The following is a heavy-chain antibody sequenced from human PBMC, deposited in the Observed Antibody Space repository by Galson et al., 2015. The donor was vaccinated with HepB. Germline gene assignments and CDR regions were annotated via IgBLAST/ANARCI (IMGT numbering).Heavy chain of an antibody. V-gene: IGHV3-33*01. CDR2: IWYDGSNK. CDR1: GFTFSSYG. CDR3: ARDKESGSYGMDV. Sequence: SLRLSCAASGFTFSSYGMHWVRQAPGKGLEWVAVIWYDGSNKYYADSVKGRFTISRDNSKNTLYLQMNSLRAEDTAVYYCARDKESGSYGMDVWGQGTTVTVSS. J-gene: IGHJ6*02. D-gene: IGHD1-26*01.